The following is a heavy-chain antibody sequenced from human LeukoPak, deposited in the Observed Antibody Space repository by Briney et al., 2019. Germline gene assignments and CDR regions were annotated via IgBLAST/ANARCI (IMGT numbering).Heavy chain of an antibody. D-gene: IGHD5-24*01. Sequence: SQTLSLTCTVSGGSISSGSYYWSWIRQPAGKGLEWIGEINHSGSTNYNPSLKSRVTISVDTSKNQFSLKLSSVTAADTAVYYCARRGDGYKKLDYWGQGTLVTVSS. CDR1: GGSISSGSYY. J-gene: IGHJ4*02. CDR3: ARRGDGYKKLDY. V-gene: IGHV4-61*09. CDR2: INHSGST.